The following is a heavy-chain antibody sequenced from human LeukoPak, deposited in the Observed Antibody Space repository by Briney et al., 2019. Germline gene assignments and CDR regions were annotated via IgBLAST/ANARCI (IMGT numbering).Heavy chain of an antibody. CDR1: GFTFSSYS. V-gene: IGHV3-21*01. Sequence: GGSLRLSCAASGFTFSSYSMNWVRQAPGKGLEWVSSISSSSSYIYYADSVKGRFTISRDNAKNSLYLQMSSLRAEDTAIYYCARALYNRGWYPDYFDSWGQGALVTVSS. CDR2: ISSSSSYI. D-gene: IGHD6-19*01. J-gene: IGHJ4*02. CDR3: ARALYNRGWYPDYFDS.